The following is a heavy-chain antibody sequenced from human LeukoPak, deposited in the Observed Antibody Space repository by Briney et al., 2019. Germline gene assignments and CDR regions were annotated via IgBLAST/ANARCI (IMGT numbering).Heavy chain of an antibody. CDR1: GYTFINHW. Sequence: ASVKVSCKASGYTFINHWMHWVRQAPGQGLEWVGLINPTGTTTLYAQKFQGRITLTRDMSATTDYMELSSLTSEDTAVYYCARDNSVGGIAWWFDPWGQGTLVTVSA. J-gene: IGHJ5*02. CDR2: INPTGTTT. D-gene: IGHD1-26*01. V-gene: IGHV1-46*01. CDR3: ARDNSVGGIAWWFDP.